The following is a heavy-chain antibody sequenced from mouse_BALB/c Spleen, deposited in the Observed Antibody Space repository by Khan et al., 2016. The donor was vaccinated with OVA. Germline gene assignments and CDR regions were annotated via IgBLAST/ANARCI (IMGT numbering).Heavy chain of an antibody. CDR1: GYTFSTYW. D-gene: IGHD1-1*01. J-gene: IGHJ2*01. CDR3: ARGRIAY. Sequence: QVQLQQSGAELAKPGASVKMSCKASGYTFSTYWMHWVKQRPGQGLEWIGYINPSTDYTYYNQKFKDKATLTADKSSSTAYMQLSSLTSEDSAVYYCARGRIAYWGQGTTLTVSA. V-gene: IGHV1-7*01. CDR2: INPSTDYT.